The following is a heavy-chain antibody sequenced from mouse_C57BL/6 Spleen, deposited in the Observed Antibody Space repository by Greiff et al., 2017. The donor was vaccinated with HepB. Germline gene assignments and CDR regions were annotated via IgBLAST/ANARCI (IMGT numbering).Heavy chain of an antibody. V-gene: IGHV1-74*01. CDR2: IHPSDSDT. J-gene: IGHJ3*01. Sequence: QVQLKQPGAELVKPGASVKVSCKASGYTFTSYWMHWVKQRPGQGLEWIGRIHPSDSDTNYNQKFKGKATLTVDKSSSTAYMQLSSLTSEDSAVYYCAIGGYDKGFAYWGQGTLVTVSA. D-gene: IGHD2-2*01. CDR3: AIGGYDKGFAY. CDR1: GYTFTSYW.